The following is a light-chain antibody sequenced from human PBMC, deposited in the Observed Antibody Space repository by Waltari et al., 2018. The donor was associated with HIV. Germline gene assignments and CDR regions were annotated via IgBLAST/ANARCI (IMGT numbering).Light chain of an antibody. Sequence: ENVLTQSAGTMSLSPGERATLSCRASQRVGSNYLAWYQQKPGQAPRLLRYDAASRATGNPDRYSGSWSGTDFTLTISRLEPEDFAVDYCQQYATSPRTFGQGTKVEIK. V-gene: IGKV3-20*01. CDR1: QRVGSNY. CDR2: DAA. CDR3: QQYATSPRT. J-gene: IGKJ1*01.